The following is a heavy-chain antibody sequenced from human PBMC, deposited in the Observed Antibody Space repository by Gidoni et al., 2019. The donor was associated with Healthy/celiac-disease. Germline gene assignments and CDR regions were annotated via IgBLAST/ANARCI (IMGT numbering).Heavy chain of an antibody. CDR2: IYYSGSP. CDR1: GRSISRYS. Sequence: QVQLQQSGPGLVNPSATLSLTCPVSGRSISRYSWSWIRQPPGKGLEWIEYIYYSGSPNYKHSLKSRVTISVDTSKKQFSLKLSSVTAADTAVYYCARYTVTEAYFDYWGQGTLVTVSS. CDR3: ARYTVTEAYFDY. D-gene: IGHD4-17*01. J-gene: IGHJ4*02. V-gene: IGHV4-59*01.